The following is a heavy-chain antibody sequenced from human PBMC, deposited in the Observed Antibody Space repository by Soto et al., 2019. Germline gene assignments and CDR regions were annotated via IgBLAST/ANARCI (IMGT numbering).Heavy chain of an antibody. CDR2: ISSSGATI. CDR1: GFTFSDYY. D-gene: IGHD5-18*01. Sequence: QVQLVESGGDLVKPGGSLRLSCAASGFTFSDYYMTWIRQAPGKGLEWISYISSSGATIYYADSVKGRFTISRDNDKNSLYLQMNSLRTEDTALYYCSREADTIRDAFDVWGQGTMVTVSS. V-gene: IGHV3-11*01. J-gene: IGHJ3*01. CDR3: SREADTIRDAFDV.